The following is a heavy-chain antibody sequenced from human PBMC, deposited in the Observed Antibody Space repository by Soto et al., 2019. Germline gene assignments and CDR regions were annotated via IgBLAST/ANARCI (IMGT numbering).Heavy chain of an antibody. CDR2: VSLDNGNT. CDR1: GYPLARHG. CDR3: XXXXXXXYGELXD. D-gene: IGHD1-7*01. Sequence: QVQLVQSGAEVKKPGASVKVSCKASGYPLARHGISWVRQAPGQGLEWLGWVSLDNGNTNYARKVQGRVAMTTDTSTSTAYXEXXXXXXXXXXXXXXXXXXXXXYGELXD. J-gene: IGHJ4*01. V-gene: IGHV1-18*04.